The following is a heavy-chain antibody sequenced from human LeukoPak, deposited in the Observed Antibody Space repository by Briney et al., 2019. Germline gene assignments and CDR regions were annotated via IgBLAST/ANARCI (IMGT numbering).Heavy chain of an antibody. CDR2: ISSSSSYI. CDR1: GFTFSSYS. Sequence: GSPRLSCAASGFTFSSYSMNWVRQAPGKGLEWVSSISSSSSYIYYADSVKGRFTISRDNAKNSLYLQMNSLRAEDTAVYYCARVGAAITPFDYWGQGTLVTVSS. D-gene: IGHD1-26*01. J-gene: IGHJ4*02. CDR3: ARVGAAITPFDY. V-gene: IGHV3-21*01.